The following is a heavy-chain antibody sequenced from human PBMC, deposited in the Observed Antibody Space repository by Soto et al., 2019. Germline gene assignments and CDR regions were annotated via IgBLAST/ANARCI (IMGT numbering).Heavy chain of an antibody. J-gene: IGHJ3*02. CDR1: GFTFSSYD. Sequence: EVQLVESGGGLVQRGGSLRLSCAASGFTFSSYDMHWVRQATGKGLEWVSAIGTAGDTYYPGSVKGRFTISRENAKNSLYLQMNSLRAGDTAVYYCARGYSLTGDVFDAFDIWRQGTMVTVSS. D-gene: IGHD3-9*01. CDR2: IGTAGDT. V-gene: IGHV3-13*01. CDR3: ARGYSLTGDVFDAFDI.